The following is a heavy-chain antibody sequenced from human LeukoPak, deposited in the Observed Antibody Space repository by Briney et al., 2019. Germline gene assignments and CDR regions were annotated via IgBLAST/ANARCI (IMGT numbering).Heavy chain of an antibody. CDR2: IYYSGST. Sequence: PSETLSLTCTVSGGSISSSSYYWGWIRQPPGKGLEWIGSIYYSGSTYYNPSLKSRVTISVDTSKNQFSLKLSSVTAADTAVYYCARGGYSYGYEIDYWGQGTLVTVSS. CDR1: GGSISSSSYY. CDR3: ARGGYSYGYEIDY. V-gene: IGHV4-39*01. D-gene: IGHD5-18*01. J-gene: IGHJ4*02.